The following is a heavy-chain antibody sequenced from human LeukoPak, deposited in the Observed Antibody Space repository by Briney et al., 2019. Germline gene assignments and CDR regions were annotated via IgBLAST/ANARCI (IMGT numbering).Heavy chain of an antibody. V-gene: IGHV3-7*01. Sequence: GGSLRPSCAASGFTFSSHWMDWVRQAPGKGLEWVANIKQDGSESYYLDSVKGRFTISRDNAKSSLYLQMNSLRAEDTAVYYCARGPLRSDYWGQGTLVTVSS. CDR1: GFTFSSHW. CDR2: IKQDGSES. J-gene: IGHJ4*02. CDR3: ARGPLRSDY. D-gene: IGHD5-24*01.